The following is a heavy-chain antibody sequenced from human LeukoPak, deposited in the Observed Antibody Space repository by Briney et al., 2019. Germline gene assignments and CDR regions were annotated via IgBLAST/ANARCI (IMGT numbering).Heavy chain of an antibody. V-gene: IGHV3-48*03. CDR1: GFTFEDYG. CDR2: INGGGSTI. Sequence: PGGSLRLSCAASGFTFEDYGMSWVRQAPGKGLEWVSYINGGGSTIYYADSVKGRFTISRDNAQNSLYLQMNSLRAEDTAVYYCTRGGRTRMDVWGQGTTVTVSS. J-gene: IGHJ6*02. CDR3: TRGGRTRMDV. D-gene: IGHD1/OR15-1a*01.